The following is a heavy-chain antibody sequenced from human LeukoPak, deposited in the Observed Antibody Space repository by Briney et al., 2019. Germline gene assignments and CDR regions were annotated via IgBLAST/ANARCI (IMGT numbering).Heavy chain of an antibody. J-gene: IGHJ4*02. D-gene: IGHD6-19*01. CDR2: IIPIFGTA. Sequence: SVKVSCKASGGTFSSYAISWVRQAPGQGLEWMGGIIPIFGTANYAQKFQGRVTITADESTSTAYMELSSLRSEDTAVYYCAREGGIAVAGSDGTFGYWGQGTLVTVSS. V-gene: IGHV1-69*13. CDR1: GGTFSSYA. CDR3: AREGGIAVAGSDGTFGY.